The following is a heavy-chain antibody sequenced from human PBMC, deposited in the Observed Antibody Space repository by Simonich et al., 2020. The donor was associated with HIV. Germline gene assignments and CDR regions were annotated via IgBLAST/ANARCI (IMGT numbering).Heavy chain of an antibody. J-gene: IGHJ4*02. CDR2: INHSGNT. Sequence: QVQLQQWGAGLLKPSETLSLTCAVYGGSCSGYYWSWIRQPPGKGLGWIGEINHSGNTKYKSSLNSRATISVDKSKNQFSLKLSSVTAADTAIYYCARRDRELILYFDYWGQGNLVTVSS. D-gene: IGHD3-3*01. V-gene: IGHV4-34*01. CDR1: GGSCSGYY. CDR3: ARRDRELILYFDY.